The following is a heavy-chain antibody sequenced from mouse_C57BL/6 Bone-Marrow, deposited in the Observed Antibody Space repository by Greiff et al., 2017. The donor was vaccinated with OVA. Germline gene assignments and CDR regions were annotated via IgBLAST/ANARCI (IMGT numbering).Heavy chain of an antibody. V-gene: IGHV5-6*01. Sequence: EVKLMESGGDLVKPGGSLKLSCAASGFTFSSYGMSWVRQTPDKRLEWVATISSGGSCTYYPDSVKGRFTISRDNAKNTLYLQMSSLKSEDTAMYYCARPTGGFAYWGQGTLVTVSA. CDR2: ISSGGSCT. CDR1: GFTFSSYG. J-gene: IGHJ3*01. CDR3: ARPTGGFAY.